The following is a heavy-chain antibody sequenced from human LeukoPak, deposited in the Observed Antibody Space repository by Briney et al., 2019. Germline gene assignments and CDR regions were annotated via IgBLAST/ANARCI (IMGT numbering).Heavy chain of an antibody. Sequence: PGGSLRLFCTASGITFSSYGMIWARQAPGKGLEWVSSISSTGGTTYYADSVKGRFTISRDNSKNKLYLQMNSLRAEDTAIYYCAKNGEREAYCTGCTCYPYFYYYMDVWGKGTTVTI. J-gene: IGHJ6*03. CDR2: ISSTGGTT. V-gene: IGHV3-23*01. CDR1: GITFSSYG. CDR3: AKNGEREAYCTGCTCYPYFYYYMDV. D-gene: IGHD2-15*01.